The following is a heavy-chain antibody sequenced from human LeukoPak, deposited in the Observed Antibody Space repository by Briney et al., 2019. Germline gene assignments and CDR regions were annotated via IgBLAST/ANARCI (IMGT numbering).Heavy chain of an antibody. D-gene: IGHD3-22*01. V-gene: IGHV3-30*01. CDR1: GFTFSNYA. J-gene: IGHJ4*02. CDR3: ARDGGGYYYSYYFDY. CDR2: ISYDGSDK. Sequence: GGSLRLSCAASGFTFSNYAMHGVRQAPGKGQKWVAVISYDGSDKYYAGSVRGRFTISRDASKKTLYLQMNSLRPEDTAVYSCARDGGGYYYSYYFDYWGQGTLVTVSS.